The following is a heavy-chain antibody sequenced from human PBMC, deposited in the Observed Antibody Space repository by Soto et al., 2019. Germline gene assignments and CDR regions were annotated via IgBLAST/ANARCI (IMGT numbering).Heavy chain of an antibody. CDR2: IRSKAYGGTT. J-gene: IGHJ3*02. D-gene: IGHD2-8*01. CDR1: GFTFGDYA. Sequence: GGSLRLSCTASGFTFGDYAMSWFRQAPGNGLEWVGFIRSKAYGGTTEYAASVKGRFTISRDDSKSIAYLQMNSLKTEDTAVYYCTRKEHCTNGVCGVDAFDIWGQGTMVTVSS. V-gene: IGHV3-49*03. CDR3: TRKEHCTNGVCGVDAFDI.